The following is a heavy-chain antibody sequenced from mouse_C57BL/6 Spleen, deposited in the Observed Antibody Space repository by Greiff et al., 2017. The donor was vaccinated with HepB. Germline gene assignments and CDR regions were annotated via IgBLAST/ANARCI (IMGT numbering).Heavy chain of an antibody. CDR1: GFNIKDDY. CDR3: TTGGYDYDDGAWFAY. J-gene: IGHJ3*01. CDR2: IDPENGDT. V-gene: IGHV14-4*01. Sequence: EVQLQQSGAELVRPGASVKLSCTASGFNIKDDYMHWVKQRPEQGLEWIGWIDPENGDTEYASKFQGKATITADKSSNTAYLQLSSLTSEDTAVYYCTTGGYDYDDGAWFAYWGQGTLVTVSA. D-gene: IGHD2-4*01.